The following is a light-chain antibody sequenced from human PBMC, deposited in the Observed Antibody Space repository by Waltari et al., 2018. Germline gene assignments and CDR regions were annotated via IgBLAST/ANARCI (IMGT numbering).Light chain of an antibody. CDR1: SSDIGANDY. CDR3: SSYTRSSRLV. Sequence: QSALTQPASVPGSPGQSITIPCTGTSSDIGANDYVSWYQQHPGKAPQLIIFDVDKRPSGFSIRFSASKSDNTASLTISGLQAEDEADYYCSSYTRSSRLVFGGGTKLVVL. V-gene: IGLV2-14*03. J-gene: IGLJ2*01. CDR2: DVD.